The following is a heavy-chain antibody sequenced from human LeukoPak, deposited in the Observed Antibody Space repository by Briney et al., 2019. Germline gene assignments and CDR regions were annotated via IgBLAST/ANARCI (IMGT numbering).Heavy chain of an antibody. J-gene: IGHJ5*02. D-gene: IGHD5-24*01. CDR3: AREFRDIARSPFDP. CDR1: GGSISSSSYY. V-gene: IGHV4-39*07. Sequence: SETLSLTCTVSGGSISSSSYYWGRIRQPPGKGLEWIGSIYYSGSTYYNPSLKSRVTISVDTSKNQFSLKLSSVTAADTAVYYCAREFRDIARSPFDPWGQGTLVTVSS. CDR2: IYYSGST.